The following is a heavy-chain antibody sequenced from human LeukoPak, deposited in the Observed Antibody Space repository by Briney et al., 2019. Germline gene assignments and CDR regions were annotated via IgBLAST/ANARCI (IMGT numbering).Heavy chain of an antibody. Sequence: GGSLRLSCAASGFTFSSYSMNWVRQAPGKGLEWVSSISSSSSSYIYYADSVKGRFTISRDNAKNSLYLQMNSLRAEDTAVYYCARDPKSYYDSSGYFPYWFDPWGQGTLVTVSS. CDR2: ISSSSSSYI. D-gene: IGHD3-22*01. CDR1: GFTFSSYS. J-gene: IGHJ5*02. V-gene: IGHV3-21*01. CDR3: ARDPKSYYDSSGYFPYWFDP.